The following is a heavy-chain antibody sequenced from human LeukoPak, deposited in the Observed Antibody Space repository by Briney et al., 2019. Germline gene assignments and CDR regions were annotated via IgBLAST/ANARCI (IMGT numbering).Heavy chain of an antibody. Sequence: SVKVSCKASGGTFSSYAISWVRQAPGQGLEWMGGIIPIFGTANYAQKFQGRVTITADESTSTAHMELSSLRSEDTAVYYCARAGSTYCSSTSCYHYYYYGMDVWGQGTTVTVSS. CDR2: IIPIFGTA. V-gene: IGHV1-69*13. CDR1: GGTFSSYA. D-gene: IGHD2-2*01. J-gene: IGHJ6*02. CDR3: ARAGSTYCSSTSCYHYYYYGMDV.